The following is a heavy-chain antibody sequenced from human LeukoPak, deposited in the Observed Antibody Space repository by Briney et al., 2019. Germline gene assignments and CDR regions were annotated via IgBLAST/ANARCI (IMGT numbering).Heavy chain of an antibody. CDR3: ARGDGSGWSGGRNFPH. CDR2: IYYGATT. D-gene: IGHD6-19*01. Sequence: PSETLSLTCNVSGASIGGSFWNWIRKPPGQRLEWLGYIYYGATTTYNPSFKSRVTISVDTPKNQVSMKLKSVTAADTAFYYCARGDGSGWSGGRNFPHWGQGTLVTVSS. V-gene: IGHV4-59*01. CDR1: GASIGGSF. J-gene: IGHJ1*01.